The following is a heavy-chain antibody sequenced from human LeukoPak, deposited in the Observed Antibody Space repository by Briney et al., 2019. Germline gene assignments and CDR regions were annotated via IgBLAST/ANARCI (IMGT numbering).Heavy chain of an antibody. D-gene: IGHD2-2*01. V-gene: IGHV3-23*01. CDR1: GFTFSSYA. Sequence: GGSLRLSCAASGFTFSSYAMSWVRQAPGKGLEWVSAISGSGGSTYYADSVKGRFTISRDNSKNTLYLQMNSLRAEDTAVYYCAKDLLRCSSTSCPQTTDYWGQGTLVTVSS. CDR2: ISGSGGST. J-gene: IGHJ4*02. CDR3: AKDLLRCSSTSCPQTTDY.